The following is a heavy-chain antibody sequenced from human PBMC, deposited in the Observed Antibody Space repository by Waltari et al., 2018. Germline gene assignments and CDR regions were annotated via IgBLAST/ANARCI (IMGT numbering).Heavy chain of an antibody. CDR3: ARGPRTWGGYYSY. CDR1: GGSISSHY. V-gene: IGHV4-59*11. J-gene: IGHJ4*02. CDR2: IYYSGST. Sequence: QVQLQESGPGLVTPSETLSLTCTVSGGSISSHYWSWIRQPPGKGLEWIGYIYYSGSTNYNPSLKSRVTISVDTSKNQFSLKLSSVTAADTAVYYCARGPRTWGGYYSYWGQGTLVTVSS. D-gene: IGHD3-3*01.